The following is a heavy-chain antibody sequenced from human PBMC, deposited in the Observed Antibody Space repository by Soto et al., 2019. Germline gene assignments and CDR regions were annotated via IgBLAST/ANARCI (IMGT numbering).Heavy chain of an antibody. CDR2: VRNQANGYTT. V-gene: IGHV3-72*01. Sequence: EVQLVESGGGSVEPGGSLRLSCAASGFIFSDHYMDWVRQAPGKGLEWIGRVRNQANGYTTEYAASVRGRFTVSRDDSMISLYLQMNYLKTEDTAMYYCVRNLASGGTYYFDYWGQGTLVTVSS. J-gene: IGHJ4*02. D-gene: IGHD2-15*01. CDR1: GFIFSDHY. CDR3: VRNLASGGTYYFDY.